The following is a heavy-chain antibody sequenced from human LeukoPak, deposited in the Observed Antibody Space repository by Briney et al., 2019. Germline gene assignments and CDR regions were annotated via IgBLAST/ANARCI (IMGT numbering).Heavy chain of an antibody. CDR1: GFTFSSYG. CDR3: AKERVGYGYYFDY. CDR2: ISYDGSNK. J-gene: IGHJ4*02. D-gene: IGHD5-18*01. V-gene: IGHV3-30*18. Sequence: GRSLRLSCAASGFTFSSYGMHWVRQAPGKGLEWVAVISYDGSNKYYADSVKGRFTISRDNSKNTLYLQMNSLRAEDTAMYYCAKERVGYGYYFDYWGQGTLVTVSS.